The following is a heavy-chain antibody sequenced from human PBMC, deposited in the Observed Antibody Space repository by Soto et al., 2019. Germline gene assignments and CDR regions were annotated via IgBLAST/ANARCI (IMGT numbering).Heavy chain of an antibody. V-gene: IGHV3-23*01. CDR2: IYSGGTA. D-gene: IGHD2-2*01. J-gene: IGHJ4*02. Sequence: EVKFLESGGGLVQPGGSLRLSCKTSGFIFSEYTMSWVRQAPGKGMEWVSAIYSGGTAFYADSVRGRFTISRDNSATTVDLQMNSLRVEESAKYYCAKDRQPDKTWVSDYWGLGTLVTVSS. CDR3: AKDRQPDKTWVSDY. CDR1: GFIFSEYT.